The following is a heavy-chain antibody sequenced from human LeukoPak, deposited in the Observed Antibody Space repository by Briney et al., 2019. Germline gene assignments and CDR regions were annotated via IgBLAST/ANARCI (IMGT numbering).Heavy chain of an antibody. J-gene: IGHJ2*01. Sequence: GGSLRLSCAASGFSFSSYTMNWVRQAPGKGLEWVSSISSSSSSYIYYADSLKGRFTISRDNAKNSLYLQMNSLRAEDTAVYYCARDGRRRDYCDSGSCYWYFDLWGRGTLVTVSS. V-gene: IGHV3-21*01. D-gene: IGHD2-15*01. CDR1: GFSFSSYT. CDR2: ISSSSSSYI. CDR3: ARDGRRRDYCDSGSCYWYFDL.